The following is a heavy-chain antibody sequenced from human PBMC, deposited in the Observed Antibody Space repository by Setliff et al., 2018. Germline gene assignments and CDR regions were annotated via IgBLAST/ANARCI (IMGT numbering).Heavy chain of an antibody. CDR3: ARAHTWSLPNDNSGYPGWFDP. D-gene: IGHD3-22*01. V-gene: IGHV4-38-2*01. CDR1: GASIRNNYY. CDR2: IYQNGIT. Sequence: SETLSLTCAVSGASIRNNYYWDWIRQSPEKGLEWIGTIYQNGITYYNPSVKSRVTMSVDTSKNHVSLKLSSVTAADTAVYYCARAHTWSLPNDNSGYPGWFDPWGQGTLVTVSS. J-gene: IGHJ5*02.